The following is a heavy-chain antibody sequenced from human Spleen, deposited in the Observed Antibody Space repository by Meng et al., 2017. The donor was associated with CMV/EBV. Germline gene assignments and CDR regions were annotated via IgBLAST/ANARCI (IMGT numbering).Heavy chain of an antibody. V-gene: IGHV3-7*01. CDR1: GFIFSNYA. CDR3: ARTYSNYVAVFDY. Sequence: GESLKISCATSGFIFSNYAMSWVRQAPGKGLEWVANIKQDGGEKYYVDSVKGRFTISRDNAKNSLYLQMNSLRAEDTAVYYCARTYSNYVAVFDYWGQGTLVTVSS. CDR2: IKQDGGEK. D-gene: IGHD4-11*01. J-gene: IGHJ4*02.